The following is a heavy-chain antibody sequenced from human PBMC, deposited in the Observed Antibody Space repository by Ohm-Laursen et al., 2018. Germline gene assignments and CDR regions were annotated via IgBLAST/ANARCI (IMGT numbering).Heavy chain of an antibody. CDR2: IIPIFGTA. Sequence: SVKVSCKASGYTFTSYAITWVRQAPGQGLEWMGGIIPIFGTANYAQKFQGRVTITADKSTSTAYMELSSLRSEDTAVYYCARTYCSGGSCYNYYGMDVWGQGTTVTVSS. CDR1: GYTFTSYA. V-gene: IGHV1-69*06. CDR3: ARTYCSGGSCYNYYGMDV. J-gene: IGHJ6*02. D-gene: IGHD2-15*01.